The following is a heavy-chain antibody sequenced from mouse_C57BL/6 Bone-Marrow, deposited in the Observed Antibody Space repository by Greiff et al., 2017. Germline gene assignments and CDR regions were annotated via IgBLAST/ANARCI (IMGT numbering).Heavy chain of an antibody. CDR1: GYTFTSYG. CDR2: IYPRSGNT. V-gene: IGHV1-81*01. Sequence: VKLQQSGAELARPGASVKLSCKASGYTFTSYGISWVKQRTGQGLEWIGEIYPRSGNTYYNEKFKGKATLTADKSSSTAYMELRSLTSEDPAVYFCARGDYAYFDYWGQGTTLTVSS. D-gene: IGHD2-4*01. J-gene: IGHJ2*01. CDR3: ARGDYAYFDY.